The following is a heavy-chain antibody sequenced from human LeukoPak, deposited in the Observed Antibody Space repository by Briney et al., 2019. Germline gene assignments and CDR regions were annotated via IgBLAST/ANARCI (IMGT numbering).Heavy chain of an antibody. J-gene: IGHJ4*02. CDR1: GFTFSRYA. V-gene: IGHV3-11*03. D-gene: IGHD6-13*01. Sequence: GGSLRLSCAASGFTFSRYAMTWIRQAPGKGLEWVSHISRSGDYTNYADSVKGRFTISRDNARNSLFLQMNSLRAEDTAVYYCARRGGSSGVSQGDDYWGQGNGVTVSS. CDR3: ARRGGSSGVSQGDDY. CDR2: ISRSGDYT.